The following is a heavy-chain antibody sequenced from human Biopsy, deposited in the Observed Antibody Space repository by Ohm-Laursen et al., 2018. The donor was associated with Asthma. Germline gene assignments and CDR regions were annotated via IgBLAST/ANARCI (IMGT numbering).Heavy chain of an antibody. CDR1: SYSFNSAG. D-gene: IGHD4-23*01. CDR2: IRVYNGNT. J-gene: IGHJ6*02. Sequence: SVTLARKPASYSFNSAGTTSARLPPGQWRGWLGWIRVYNGNTKVAQKLQDRVTMITDTTTSTAYMELRSLRPDDPAVYFCARAVDSSHYYGIAVWGQGTTVTVS. CDR3: ARAVDSSHYYGIAV. V-gene: IGHV1-18*01.